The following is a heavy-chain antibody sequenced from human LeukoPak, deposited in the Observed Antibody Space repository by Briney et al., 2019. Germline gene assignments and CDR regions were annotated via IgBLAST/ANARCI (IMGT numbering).Heavy chain of an antibody. CDR2: IYSGGST. D-gene: IGHD6-19*01. Sequence: GGSLRPSCAASGFTVRSNYMSWGRQAPEKGLGWGSVIYSGGSTYYADSVKGRFTISRDNSKNTLYLQMNSMRAEDTAVYYCARDLLEAVAGTVYYYYMDVWGKGTTVTVSS. J-gene: IGHJ6*03. CDR3: ARDLLEAVAGTVYYYYMDV. CDR1: GFTVRSNY. V-gene: IGHV3-53*01.